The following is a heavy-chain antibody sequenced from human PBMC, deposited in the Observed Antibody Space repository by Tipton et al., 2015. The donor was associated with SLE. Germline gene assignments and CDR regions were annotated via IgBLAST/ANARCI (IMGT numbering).Heavy chain of an antibody. CDR1: GGSFSGYY. CDR3: AREGGVAVAGS. V-gene: IGHV4-34*01. Sequence: TLSLTCAVYGGSFSGYYWSWIRQPPGKGLEWIGEINHSGSTNYNPSLKSRVTISVDTSKSQFSLKLSSVTAADTAVYYCAREGGVAVAGSWGQGTLVTVSS. J-gene: IGHJ4*02. D-gene: IGHD6-19*01. CDR2: INHSGST.